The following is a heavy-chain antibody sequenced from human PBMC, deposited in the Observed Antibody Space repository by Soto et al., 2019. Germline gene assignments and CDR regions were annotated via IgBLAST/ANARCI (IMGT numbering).Heavy chain of an antibody. CDR2: ISGSGGST. J-gene: IGHJ6*02. D-gene: IGHD5-18*01. CDR1: GFTFSSYA. Sequence: GGSLRLSCAASGFTFSSYAMSWVRQAPGKGLEWVSAISGSGGSTYYADSVKGRFTISRDNSKNTLYLQMNSLRAEDTAVYYCAKYPKGRGYSYGDYYYGMDVWGQGTTVTVSS. CDR3: AKYPKGRGYSYGDYYYGMDV. V-gene: IGHV3-23*01.